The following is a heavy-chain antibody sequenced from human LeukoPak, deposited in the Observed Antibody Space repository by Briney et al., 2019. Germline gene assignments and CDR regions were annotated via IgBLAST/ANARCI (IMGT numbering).Heavy chain of an antibody. V-gene: IGHV3-74*01. J-gene: IGHJ3*02. D-gene: IGHD6-19*01. CDR2: INSDGSST. CDR1: GFTFSSYW. Sequence: PGGSLRLSCAASGFTFSSYWMHWVRQAPGKGLVWVSRINSDGSSTSYADSVKGRFTISRDKAKNTLYLQMNSLRAGDTAVYYCAREPEGAVAAFYISGQGIMVTVSS. CDR3: AREPEGAVAAFYI.